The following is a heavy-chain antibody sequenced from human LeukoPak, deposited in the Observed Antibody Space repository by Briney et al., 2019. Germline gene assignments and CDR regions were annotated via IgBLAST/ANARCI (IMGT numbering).Heavy chain of an antibody. Sequence: GGSLRLSCAASGFTFSSYAMSWVRQAPGKGLEWVSAISGSGGSTYYADSVKGRFTISRDNAKNTLYLQMHSQRAKDTAVYYCAKGARYYGSGPGLQNLYYFDYWGQGTLVTVSS. CDR2: ISGSGGST. CDR1: GFTFSSYA. J-gene: IGHJ4*02. CDR3: AKGARYYGSGPGLQNLYYFDY. V-gene: IGHV3-23*01. D-gene: IGHD3-10*01.